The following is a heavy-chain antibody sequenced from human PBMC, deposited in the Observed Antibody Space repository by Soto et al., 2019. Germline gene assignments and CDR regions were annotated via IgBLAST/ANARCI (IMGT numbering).Heavy chain of an antibody. V-gene: IGHV1-18*04. CDR2: ISAYNGNT. D-gene: IGHD6-6*01. J-gene: IGHJ1*01. Sequence: QVQLVQSGAEVKKPGASVKVACKASGYTCTSYGISWVRQAPGQGLEWMGWISAYNGNTKYEQKLQGRVTMTTDTSTGTAYMELRSLRSDDTAVYYCARDYYRGSIAARMVQHWGQGTLVTVSS. CDR3: ARDYYRGSIAARMVQH. CDR1: GYTCTSYG.